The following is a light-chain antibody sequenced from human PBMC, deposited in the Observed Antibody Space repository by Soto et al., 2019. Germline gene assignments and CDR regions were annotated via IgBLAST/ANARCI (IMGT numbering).Light chain of an antibody. CDR2: DAS. J-gene: IGKJ4*02. V-gene: IGKV1-33*01. Sequence: DVQMTQSPSSLSASVGDRVIITCTANQSIANFLNWFQHKPGEAPKLLISDASHLELGVPSRFSGSGTGTDFVLDISSLQSEDVATYFCQQYEDLPLTVGGGTKVHI. CDR3: QQYEDLPLT. CDR1: QSIANF.